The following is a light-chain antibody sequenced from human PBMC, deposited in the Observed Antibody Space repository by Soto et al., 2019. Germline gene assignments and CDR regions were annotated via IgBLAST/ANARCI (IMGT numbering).Light chain of an antibody. Sequence: QSVLTQPPSASGTPGQRVTISCPGSRSSVGSNTVNWYQHLPGTAPKLLIYSNNHRPSGVPDRFSASKAGASASLAISGLQSEDEGDYYCAAWDASLGGFYVFGSGTKVTVL. J-gene: IGLJ1*01. CDR1: RSSVGSNT. V-gene: IGLV1-44*01. CDR3: AAWDASLGGFYV. CDR2: SNN.